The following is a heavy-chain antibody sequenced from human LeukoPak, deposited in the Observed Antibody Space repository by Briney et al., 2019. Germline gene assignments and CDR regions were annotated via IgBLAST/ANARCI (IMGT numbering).Heavy chain of an antibody. J-gene: IGHJ6*03. CDR2: VYYSGST. V-gene: IGHV4-39*07. Sequence: PSETLSLTCTVSGGSISSSTYYWGWIRQPPEKGLEWIGSVYYSGSTYYNPSLKSRVTISVDTSKNQFSLKLSSVTAADTAVYYCARALSSGWFPSGYYYYYYMDVWGKGTTVTVSS. D-gene: IGHD6-19*01. CDR1: GGSISSSTYY. CDR3: ARALSSGWFPSGYYYYYYMDV.